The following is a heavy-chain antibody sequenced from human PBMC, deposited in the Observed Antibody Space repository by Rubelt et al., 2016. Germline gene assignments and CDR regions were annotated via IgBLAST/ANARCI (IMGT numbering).Heavy chain of an antibody. V-gene: IGHV3-11*01. CDR1: GFTFSDYY. CDR3: KEVEEGGRGGYEWGGGGGEDGVDY. D-gene: IGHD2-21*01. J-gene: IGHJ4*02. CDR2: ISTSCSVI. Sequence: QVQLVESGGGLVKPGGSLRLSCAASGFTFSDYYLSWIRQAPGRGLEWVSYISTSCSVIYYADSVKGRFTILRANANNSLYLQMTSLRAENAEELQMKEVEEGGRGGYEWGGGGGEDGVDYWGQGTLVTVSS.